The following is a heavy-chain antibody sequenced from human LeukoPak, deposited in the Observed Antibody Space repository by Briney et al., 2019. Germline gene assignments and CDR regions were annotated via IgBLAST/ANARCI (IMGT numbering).Heavy chain of an antibody. D-gene: IGHD1-14*01. Sequence: SETLSLTCAVYGGFFSGHYWLWFRQPPGKGLEWIGAIHTSVGTDYNPSFKSRVPMSGDPAKSQFSLKLNPVPAADTAVHYCPGHFYLQLWRPGTLHSVSS. J-gene: IGHJ1*01. CDR2: IHTSVGT. CDR1: GGFFSGHY. CDR3: PGHFYLQL. V-gene: IGHV4-34*07.